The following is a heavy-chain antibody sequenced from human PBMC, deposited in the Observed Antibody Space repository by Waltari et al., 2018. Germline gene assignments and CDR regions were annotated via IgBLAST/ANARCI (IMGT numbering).Heavy chain of an antibody. CDR2: IYHSGST. J-gene: IGHJ4*02. D-gene: IGHD3-10*01. CDR3: ARHAVMVQGRDFDY. V-gene: IGHV4-38-2*01. CDR1: GSSISSGSY. Sequence: QVQLQESGPGLVRPSETLSLTCAVSGSSISSGSYWGWLRQPPGEGLEWIGSIYHSGSTYYNPSLKSRVTISVDTSKNQFSLKLSSVTAADTAVYYCARHAVMVQGRDFDYWGQGTLVTVSS.